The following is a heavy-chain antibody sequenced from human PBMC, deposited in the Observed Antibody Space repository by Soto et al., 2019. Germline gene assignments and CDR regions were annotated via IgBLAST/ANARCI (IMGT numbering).Heavy chain of an antibody. J-gene: IGHJ6*02. CDR3: ARCLPLDIVLMVYARRYYYYGIDV. D-gene: IGHD2-8*01. Sequence: PSETLSLTCAVYGGSFSGYYWSWIRQPPGKGLEWIGEINHSGSTNYNPSHKSRVTISVDTSKNQFSLKLSSVTAADTAMYYCARCLPLDIVLMVYARRYYYYGIDVCGQGTTVTVSS. V-gene: IGHV4-34*01. CDR1: GGSFSGYY. CDR2: INHSGST.